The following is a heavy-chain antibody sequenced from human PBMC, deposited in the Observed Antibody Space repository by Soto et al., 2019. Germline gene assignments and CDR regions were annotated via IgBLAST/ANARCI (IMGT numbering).Heavy chain of an antibody. D-gene: IGHD2-21*02. V-gene: IGHV4-59*01. J-gene: IGHJ4*02. Sequence: ETLSLTCTVSSGSLSNNFWSWIRQSPGKGLEWIAYIYYNGNTNYNPSLESRVTMSLDTSKNQFSLWLKSVTAADTAVYYCARTDDSGHFDYWGPGTQVTVSS. CDR3: ARTDDSGHFDY. CDR2: IYYNGNT. CDR1: SGSLSNNF.